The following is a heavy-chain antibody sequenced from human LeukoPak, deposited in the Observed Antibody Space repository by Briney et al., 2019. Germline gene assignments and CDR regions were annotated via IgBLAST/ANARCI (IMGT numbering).Heavy chain of an antibody. CDR1: GGSISSGGYS. V-gene: IGHV4-61*08. CDR3: ARGDDILTGYYLSAFDI. D-gene: IGHD3-9*01. J-gene: IGHJ3*02. Sequence: SQTLSLTCAVSGGSISSGGYSWSWIRQPPGKGLEWIGYIYYSGSTNYNPSLKSRVTISVDTSKNQFSLKLSSVTAADTAVYYCARGDDILTGYYLSAFDIWGQGTMVTVSS. CDR2: IYYSGST.